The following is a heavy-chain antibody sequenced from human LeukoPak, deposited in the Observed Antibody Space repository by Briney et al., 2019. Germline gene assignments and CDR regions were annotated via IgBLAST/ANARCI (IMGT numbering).Heavy chain of an antibody. CDR1: GFTFSSYW. CDR2: MKQDGSEI. CDR3: ARESTYNYGYALDY. V-gene: IGHV3-7*01. Sequence: SGRTLRLSCAASGFTFSSYWMSWVRQAAGKGLECVANMKQDGSEIYYVDSVKGRFTISRDNADNSLYLQMNSLRAEDTAVYYCARESTYNYGYALDYWGQGTLVTVSS. D-gene: IGHD5-18*01. J-gene: IGHJ4*02.